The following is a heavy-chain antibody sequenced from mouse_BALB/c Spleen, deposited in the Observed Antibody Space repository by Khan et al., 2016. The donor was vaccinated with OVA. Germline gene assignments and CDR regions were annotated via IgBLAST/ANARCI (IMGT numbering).Heavy chain of an antibody. D-gene: IGHD2-3*01. CDR3: ARPAYDGYYDY. CDR1: GYTFTDYA. CDR2: ISTYSGST. V-gene: IGHV1S137*01. Sequence: QVQLQQSGPELVRPGVSVKISCKGSGYTFTDYAMYWVKQSHAKSLEWIGLISTYSGSTNYNQKFKGKVTMTVDKSSSAAYMELARLTSEDSAIYYGARPAYDGYYDYWGQGTTLIVSS. J-gene: IGHJ2*01.